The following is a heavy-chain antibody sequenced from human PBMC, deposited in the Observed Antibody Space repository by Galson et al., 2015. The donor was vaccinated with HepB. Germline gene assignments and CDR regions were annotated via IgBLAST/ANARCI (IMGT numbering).Heavy chain of an antibody. V-gene: IGHV7-4-1*02. J-gene: IGHJ4*02. CDR3: ARVCRIWWQLDTSPGFDY. CDR2: INTNTGNP. D-gene: IGHD2-15*01. Sequence: SVKVSCKASGYTFTSYAMNWVRQAPGQGLEWMGWINTNTGNPTYAQGFTGRFVFSLDTSVSTAYLQISSLKAEDTAVYYCARVCRIWWQLDTSPGFDYWGQGTLVTVSS. CDR1: GYTFTSYA.